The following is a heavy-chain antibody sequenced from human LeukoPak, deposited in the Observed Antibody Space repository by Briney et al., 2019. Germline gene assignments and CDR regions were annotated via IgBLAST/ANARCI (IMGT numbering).Heavy chain of an antibody. J-gene: IGHJ4*02. V-gene: IGHV1-2*02. D-gene: IGHD3-10*01. Sequence: ASVKVSCKASGYTFTGYYMHWVRQAPGQGLEWMGWINPNSGGTNYAQKFQGRVTMTRDTSISTAYVELSRLRSDDTAVYYCARATGGKFITMVWGVIDYWGQGTLVTVSS. CDR1: GYTFTGYY. CDR2: INPNSGGT. CDR3: ARATGGKFITMVWGVIDY.